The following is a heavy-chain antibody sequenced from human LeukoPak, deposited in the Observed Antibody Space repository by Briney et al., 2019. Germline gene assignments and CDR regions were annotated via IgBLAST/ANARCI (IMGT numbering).Heavy chain of an antibody. D-gene: IGHD5-24*01. CDR1: GGSLSGYY. CDR3: AVIDGYNGEGAFDI. J-gene: IGHJ3*02. V-gene: IGHV4-34*01. Sequence: SETLSLTCAVFGGSLSGYYWSWIRQPPGKGLEWIGEINHLGHTNYNPSLKSRATISVDTSRNQFSLKLSSVTAADTAVYYCAVIDGYNGEGAFDIWGQGAMVTVSS. CDR2: INHLGHT.